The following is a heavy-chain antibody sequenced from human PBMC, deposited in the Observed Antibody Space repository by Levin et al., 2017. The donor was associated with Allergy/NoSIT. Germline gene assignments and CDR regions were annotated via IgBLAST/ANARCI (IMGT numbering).Heavy chain of an antibody. CDR1: GFTFSNYG. CDR2: ISSSRTTI. CDR3: ARDGDSGSSYYYDY. Sequence: GESLKISCAASGFTFSNYGMNWVRQAPGKGLEWVSYISSSRTTIYYADSVKGRFTISRDSAKNSLYLQMSSLRAEDTAVYYCARDGDSGSSYYYDYWGQGTLVTVSS. J-gene: IGHJ4*02. V-gene: IGHV3-48*01. D-gene: IGHD2-15*01.